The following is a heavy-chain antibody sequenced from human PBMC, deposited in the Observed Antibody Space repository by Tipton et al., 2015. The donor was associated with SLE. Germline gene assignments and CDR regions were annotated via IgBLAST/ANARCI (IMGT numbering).Heavy chain of an antibody. V-gene: IGHV4-59*11. J-gene: IGHJ4*02. Sequence: TLSLTCTVSGDSTTSRSWNWIRQAPGKGLEYIGYISNSGSTNYNPSLQSRVTISLDMSKNHFSLTLSSVTAADTAVYYCARVGHYDSIGYYYDYWGQGTLVTVSS. D-gene: IGHD3-22*01. CDR2: ISNSGST. CDR1: GDSTTSRS. CDR3: ARVGHYDSIGYYYDY.